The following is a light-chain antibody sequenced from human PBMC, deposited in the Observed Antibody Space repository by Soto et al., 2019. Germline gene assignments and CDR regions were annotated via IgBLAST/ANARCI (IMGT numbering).Light chain of an antibody. V-gene: IGKV3-15*01. CDR2: GAS. CDR3: QQYNTYWT. CDR1: QAISSN. J-gene: IGKJ1*01. Sequence: EIVMTQSPATLSVSRGERATLSCRANQAISSNLAWYQQKPGQAPRLLIYGASTRATGIPDRFSGSGSGTEFTLTISSLQPDDFATYYCQQYNTYWTFGQGTKVDIK.